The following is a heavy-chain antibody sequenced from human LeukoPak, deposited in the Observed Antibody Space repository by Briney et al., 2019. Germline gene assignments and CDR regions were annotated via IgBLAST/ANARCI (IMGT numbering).Heavy chain of an antibody. D-gene: IGHD2-15*01. V-gene: IGHV1-24*01. CDR1: GYTLTELS. Sequence: ASVKVSCKVSGYTLTELSMHWVRQAPGKGLEWMGGFDPEDGETIYAQKFQGRVTMTEDTSTDTAYMELSSLRSGDTAVYYCATSFALAGTRFDYWGQGTLVTVSS. CDR3: ATSFALAGTRFDY. J-gene: IGHJ4*02. CDR2: FDPEDGET.